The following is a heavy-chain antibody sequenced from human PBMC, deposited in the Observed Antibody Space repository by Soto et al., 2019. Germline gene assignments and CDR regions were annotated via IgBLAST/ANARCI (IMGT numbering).Heavy chain of an antibody. CDR1: GFTFSSYA. Sequence: GGSLRLSCADSGFTFSSYAMSWVRQAPGKGLEWVSAISGSGGSTYYSDSVKGRFTISRDNSKNTLYLQMNSLRAEDTAVYYCAKKPDYYDSSGYPRWGQGTLVTVSS. CDR2: ISGSGGST. D-gene: IGHD3-22*01. CDR3: AKKPDYYDSSGYPR. J-gene: IGHJ4*02. V-gene: IGHV3-23*01.